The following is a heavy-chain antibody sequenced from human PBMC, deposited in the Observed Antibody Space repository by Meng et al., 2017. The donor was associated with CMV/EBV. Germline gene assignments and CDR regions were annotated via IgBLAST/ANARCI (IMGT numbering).Heavy chain of an antibody. V-gene: IGHV4-38-2*02. D-gene: IGHD2-2*01. Sequence: LSRNVPGYSISRGYYWGWIRQPPGKGLEWIGSIYHSGSTYYNPSLKSRVTISVDTSKNQFSLKLSSVTAADTAVYYCARDGINIVVVPAAMISYYFDYWGQGTLVTVSS. CDR3: ARDGINIVVVPAAMISYYFDY. CDR2: IYHSGST. J-gene: IGHJ4*02. CDR1: GYSISRGYY.